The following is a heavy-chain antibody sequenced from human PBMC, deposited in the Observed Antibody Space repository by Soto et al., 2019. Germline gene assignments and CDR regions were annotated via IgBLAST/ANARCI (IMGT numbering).Heavy chain of an antibody. CDR3: AKDLDTYYYDSSGYYPGDAFDI. CDR2: ISGSGGST. J-gene: IGHJ3*02. V-gene: IGHV3-23*01. Sequence: GGSLRLSCAACGFTFGSYAMSWVRQAPGKXLEWVSAISGSGGSTYYADSVKGRFTISRDNSKNTLYLQMNSLRAEDTAVYYCAKDLDTYYYDSSGYYPGDAFDIWGQGTMVTVS. D-gene: IGHD3-22*01. CDR1: GFTFGSYA.